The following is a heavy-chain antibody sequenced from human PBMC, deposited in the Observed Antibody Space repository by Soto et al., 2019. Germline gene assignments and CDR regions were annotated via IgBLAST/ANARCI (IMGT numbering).Heavy chain of an antibody. Sequence: QVQLQQWGAGLLKHSETLSLTCAVYGGSFSGYYWSWIRQPPGKGLEWIGEINHSGSTNYNPSLKSRVTISVDTSKNQFSLKLSSVTAADTAVYYCARLRYYDILTDAFDIWGQGTMVTVSS. CDR1: GGSFSGYY. J-gene: IGHJ3*02. D-gene: IGHD3-9*01. CDR3: ARLRYYDILTDAFDI. CDR2: INHSGST. V-gene: IGHV4-34*01.